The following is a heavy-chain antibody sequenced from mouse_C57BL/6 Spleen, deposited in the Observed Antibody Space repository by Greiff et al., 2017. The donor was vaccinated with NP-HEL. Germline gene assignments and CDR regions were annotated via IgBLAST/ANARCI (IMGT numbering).Heavy chain of an antibody. D-gene: IGHD6-2*01. CDR3: ARSLYAMDY. CDR2: INPNNGGT. V-gene: IGHV1-26*01. J-gene: IGHJ4*01. Sequence: EVQLQQSGPELVKPGASVKISCKASGYTFTDYYMNWVKQSHGKSLEWIGDINPNNGGTSYNQKFKGKATLTVDKSSSTAYMELRSLTSEDSAVYYCARSLYAMDYCGQGTSVTVSS. CDR1: GYTFTDYY.